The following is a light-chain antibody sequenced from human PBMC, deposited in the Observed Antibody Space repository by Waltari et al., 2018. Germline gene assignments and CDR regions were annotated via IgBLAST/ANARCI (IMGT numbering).Light chain of an antibody. J-gene: IGLJ1*01. CDR1: RNDVGAYNY. Sequence: QSALTQPPPASGSPGQSVTISCTGTRNDVGAYNYVPWYQQHPGKAPTLMIYEVTKRHSGVPDRFSGSKSGNTASLTVSGLQAEDEADYYCNSYAGSNNNVFGTGTKVTVL. V-gene: IGLV2-8*01. CDR3: NSYAGSNNNV. CDR2: EVT.